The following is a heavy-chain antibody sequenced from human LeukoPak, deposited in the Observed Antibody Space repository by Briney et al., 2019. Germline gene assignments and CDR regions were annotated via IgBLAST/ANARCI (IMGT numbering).Heavy chain of an antibody. J-gene: IGHJ6*03. CDR3: ARLYQQSKWKYYYYYMDV. CDR2: VFDSGGT. Sequence: SETLSLTCSVSGASFSTNYWSWIRQPPGRGLEWIGYVFDSGGTNYNPSLKSRVTISVDTSTKQFSLRLSSVTAADTAVYYCARLYQQSKWKYYYYYMDVWGKGTAVIVSS. V-gene: IGHV4-59*01. CDR1: GASFSTNY. D-gene: IGHD1-1*01.